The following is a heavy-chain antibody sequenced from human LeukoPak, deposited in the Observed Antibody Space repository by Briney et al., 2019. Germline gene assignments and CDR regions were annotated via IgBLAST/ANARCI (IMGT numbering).Heavy chain of an antibody. CDR3: AKGFNSWIQLWSFDY. J-gene: IGHJ4*02. V-gene: IGHV3-30*18. CDR2: ISYDGSNK. CDR1: GFTFSSYG. D-gene: IGHD5-18*01. Sequence: GGSLRLSCAASGFTFSSYGMHWVRQAPGKGLEWVAVISYDGSNKYYADSVKGRFTISGDNSKNTLYLQMNSLRAEDTAVYYCAKGFNSWIQLWSFDYWGQGTLVTVSS.